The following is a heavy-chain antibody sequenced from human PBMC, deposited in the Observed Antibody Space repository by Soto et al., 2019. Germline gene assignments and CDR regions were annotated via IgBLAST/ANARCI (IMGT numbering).Heavy chain of an antibody. Sequence: XESLKISCQASGYTVTNYWVAWVRQMPGKGLEWMGIVFPGDSETRYSPSFQGQVTFSADQSTSTAFLKWNSLRASDTAVYYCARRKLHCGGGSCYGTNHMDYWGQRTKVTVSS. CDR2: VFPGDSET. V-gene: IGHV5-51*01. CDR3: ARRKLHCGGGSCYGTNHMDY. D-gene: IGHD2-15*01. J-gene: IGHJ4*02. CDR1: GYTVTNYW.